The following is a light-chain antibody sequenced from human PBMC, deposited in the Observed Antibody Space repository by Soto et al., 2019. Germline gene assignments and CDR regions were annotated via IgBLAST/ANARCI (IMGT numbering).Light chain of an antibody. CDR2: AAS. J-gene: IGKJ4*01. CDR1: QSISSY. Sequence: DIQMTQSPSSLSASVGDRVTITCRASQSISSYLNWYQQKPGKAPKLLIYAASSLQSGVPSRFSGSGSGTDFTLTISSLQPEDFATYYCQQSYSTPRGTFCGGTKVEIK. CDR3: QQSYSTPRGT. V-gene: IGKV1-39*01.